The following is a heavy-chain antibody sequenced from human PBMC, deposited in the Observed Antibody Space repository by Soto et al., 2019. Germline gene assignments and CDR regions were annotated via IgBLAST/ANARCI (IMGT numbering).Heavy chain of an antibody. D-gene: IGHD3-3*01. V-gene: IGHV3-23*01. CDR2: INGGSTT. CDR1: GFTFSSYA. J-gene: IGHJ6*02. CDR3: AKDKDWSGVYGMDV. Sequence: GRSLRLSCAASGFTFSSYAMNWVRQAPGKGLEWVTTINGGSTTYYADSVKGRFTISRDNSKNTLSLQMNGLRAEDTAVYYSAKDKDWSGVYGMDVGGQGTTVTVSS.